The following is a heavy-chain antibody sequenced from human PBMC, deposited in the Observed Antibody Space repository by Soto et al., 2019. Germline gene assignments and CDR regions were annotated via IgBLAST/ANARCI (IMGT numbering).Heavy chain of an antibody. Sequence: QVQLVESGGGVVQPGRSLRLSCAASGFTFSSYGMHWVRQAPGKGLEWVAVISYDGSNKYYADSVKGRFTISRDNSKNTLYLRMNSLRAEDTAVYYCAKDRGSGWLGDYFDYWGQGTLVTVSS. V-gene: IGHV3-30*18. CDR1: GFTFSSYG. D-gene: IGHD6-19*01. CDR2: ISYDGSNK. CDR3: AKDRGSGWLGDYFDY. J-gene: IGHJ4*02.